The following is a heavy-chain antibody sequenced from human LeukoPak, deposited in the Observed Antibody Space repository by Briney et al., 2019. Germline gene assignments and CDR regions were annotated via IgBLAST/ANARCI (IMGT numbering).Heavy chain of an antibody. D-gene: IGHD2-15*01. J-gene: IGHJ4*02. V-gene: IGHV3-23*01. CDR2: ITGSSTST. CDR3: AKVMVVVDY. Sequence: GGSLRLSCAASGFTFSTYGMHWVRQAPGKGLEWVSGITGSSTSTYYSDSVKGRFTISRDNSKNTLYLQMNSLRAEDTAVYYCAKVMVVVDYWGQGTLVTVSS. CDR1: GFTFSTYG.